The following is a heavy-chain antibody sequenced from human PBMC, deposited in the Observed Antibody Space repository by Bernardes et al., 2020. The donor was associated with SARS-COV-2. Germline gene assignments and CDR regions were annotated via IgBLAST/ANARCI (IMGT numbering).Heavy chain of an antibody. J-gene: IGHJ3*02. CDR3: ARKYYDFWSGYSDAFDI. CDR2: IYYSGST. Sequence: SESLSLTCTVSGGSISSYYWSWIRQPPGKGLEWIGYIYYSGSTNYNPSLKSRVTISVDTSKNQFSLKLSSVTAADTAVYYCARKYYDFWSGYSDAFDIWGQGTMVTVSS. CDR1: GGSISSYY. V-gene: IGHV4-59*08. D-gene: IGHD3-3*01.